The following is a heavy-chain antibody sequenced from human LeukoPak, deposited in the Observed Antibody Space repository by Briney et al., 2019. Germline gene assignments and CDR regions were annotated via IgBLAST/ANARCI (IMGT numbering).Heavy chain of an antibody. D-gene: IGHD6-19*01. CDR2: ITTYNVNT. J-gene: IGHJ4*02. CDR1: GYTFTSFG. CDR3: ARAVGSGWSSYFDY. Sequence: VASVKVSCKASGYTFTSFGISGGRQAPGQGLEWMGWITTYNVNTKYAQKVQGRLTMTTDTSTSTAYMELRSLRSDDTAVYYCARAVGSGWSSYFDYWGQGTLVAVSS. V-gene: IGHV1-18*01.